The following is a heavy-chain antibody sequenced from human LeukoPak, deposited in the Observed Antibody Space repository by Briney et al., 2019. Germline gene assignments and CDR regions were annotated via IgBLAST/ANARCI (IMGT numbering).Heavy chain of an antibody. CDR2: IYYSGST. Sequence: SETLSLTCTVSGGSISSYYWSWIRQPPGKGLEWIGYIYYSGSTNYNPSLKSRVTMSVDTSKNQFSLKLSSVTAADTAVYYCAREKMATIDYWGQGTLVTVSS. D-gene: IGHD5-24*01. V-gene: IGHV4-59*12. J-gene: IGHJ4*02. CDR3: AREKMATIDY. CDR1: GGSISSYY.